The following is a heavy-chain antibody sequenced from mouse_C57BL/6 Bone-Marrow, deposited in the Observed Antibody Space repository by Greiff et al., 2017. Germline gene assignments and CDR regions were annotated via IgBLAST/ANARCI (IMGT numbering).Heavy chain of an antibody. CDR3: ARYYDYDREDYFDY. CDR1: GYTFTDYN. V-gene: IGHV1-18*01. CDR2: INPNNGGT. J-gene: IGHJ2*01. D-gene: IGHD2-4*01. Sequence: EVQLQQSGPELVKPGASVKIPCKASGYTFTDYNMDWVKQSHGKSLEWIGDINPNNGGTIYNQKFKGKATLTVDKSSSTAYMELRSLTSEDTAVYYCARYYDYDREDYFDYWGQGTTLTVSS.